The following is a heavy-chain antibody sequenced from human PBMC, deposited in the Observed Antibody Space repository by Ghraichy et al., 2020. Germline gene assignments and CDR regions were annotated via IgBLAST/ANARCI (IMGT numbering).Heavy chain of an antibody. V-gene: IGHV3-23*01. J-gene: IGHJ6*02. CDR3: AKDMYYYGSGSYVYYYYGMDV. CDR1: GFTFSSYA. CDR2: ISGSGGST. D-gene: IGHD3-10*01. Sequence: GGSLRLSCAASGFTFSSYAMSWVRQAPGKGLEWVSAISGSGGSTYYADSVKGRFTISRDNSKNTLYLQMNSLRAEDTAVYYCAKDMYYYGSGSYVYYYYGMDVWGQGTTVTVSS.